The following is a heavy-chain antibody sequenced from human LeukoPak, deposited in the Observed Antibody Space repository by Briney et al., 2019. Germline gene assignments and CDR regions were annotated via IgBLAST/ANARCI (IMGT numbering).Heavy chain of an antibody. V-gene: IGHV3-23*01. D-gene: IGHD4-23*01. CDR3: AREQREDYGGIPQAGHFDY. Sequence: GGSLRLSCAASGFTFSSYAMSWVRQAPGKGLEWVSAISGSGGSTYYADSVKGRFTISRDNSKNTLYLQMNSLRAEDTAVYYCAREQREDYGGIPQAGHFDYWGQGTLVTVSS. J-gene: IGHJ4*02. CDR1: GFTFSSYA. CDR2: ISGSGGST.